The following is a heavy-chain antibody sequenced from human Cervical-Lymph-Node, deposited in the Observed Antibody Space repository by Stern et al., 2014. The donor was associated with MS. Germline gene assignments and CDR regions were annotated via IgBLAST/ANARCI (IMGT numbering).Heavy chain of an antibody. CDR2: VYHSGSA. Sequence: QVQLQESGPGLVKPSGTLSLTCAVSGASISTDNWWSWVRQPPGKGLEWIGEVYHSGSANYNPSLKSRVTMSVDESKNQFSLRLTSVTAADTAVYYCARDFEFQLLCDWGQGALVTVSS. J-gene: IGHJ4*02. D-gene: IGHD2-2*01. CDR3: ARDFEFQLLCD. CDR1: GASISTDNW. V-gene: IGHV4-4*02.